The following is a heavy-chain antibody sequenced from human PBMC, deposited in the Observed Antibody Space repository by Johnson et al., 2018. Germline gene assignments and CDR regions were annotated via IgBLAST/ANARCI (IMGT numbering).Heavy chain of an antibody. CDR3: ERAGSIFGVIVAHYYYYMDV. J-gene: IGHJ6*03. CDR2: INHGGST. Sequence: QVQLQQWGAGLLKPSETLSLTCAVHGGSFSGYHWTWIRQPPGKGLEWIGEINHGGSTNYNPSLKSRVTMSVDTSKKQFSLNWTSLAAADKAVYFWERAGSIFGVIVAHYYYYMDVWGKGTTVTVSS. D-gene: IGHD3-3*01. CDR1: GGSFSGYH. V-gene: IGHV4-34*01.